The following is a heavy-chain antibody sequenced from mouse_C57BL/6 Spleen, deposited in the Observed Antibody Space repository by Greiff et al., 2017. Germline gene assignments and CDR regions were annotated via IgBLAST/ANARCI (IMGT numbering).Heavy chain of an antibody. CDR2: IYPGDGDT. J-gene: IGHJ1*03. D-gene: IGHD1-1*01. CDR3: ARRGYYGSTRYFDV. Sequence: QVQLQQSGAELVKPGASVKISCKASGYAFSSYWMNWVKQRPGKGLEGIGQIYPGDGDTNYNGKFKGKATLTADKSSSTAYMQLSSLTSEDSAVYFCARRGYYGSTRYFDVWGTGTTVTVSS. CDR1: GYAFSSYW. V-gene: IGHV1-80*01.